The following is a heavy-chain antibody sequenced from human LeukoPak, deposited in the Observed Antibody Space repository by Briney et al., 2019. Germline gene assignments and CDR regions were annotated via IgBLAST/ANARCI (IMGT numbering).Heavy chain of an antibody. CDR2: ISGSGGST. V-gene: IGHV3-23*01. CDR3: ATTNYYYYGMDV. Sequence: PGGSLRLSCAASGFTFSSYAMSWVRQAPGKGLGWVSAISGSGGSTYYADSVKGRFTISRDNSKNTLYLQMNSLRAEDTAVYYCATTNYYYYGMDVWGQGTTVTVSS. D-gene: IGHD1-26*01. CDR1: GFTFSSYA. J-gene: IGHJ6*02.